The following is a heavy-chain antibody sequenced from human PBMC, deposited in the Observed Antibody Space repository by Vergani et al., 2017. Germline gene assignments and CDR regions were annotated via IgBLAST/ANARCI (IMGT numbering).Heavy chain of an antibody. V-gene: IGHV3-53*01. Sequence: EVQLVESGGGLIQHGGSLRLSCAASGFTVSSNYMSWVRQAPGKGLEWVSVIYSGGSTYYADSVKGRFTISRDNSKNTLYLQVNSLRAEDTAVYYCATALPGSGSYYWGQGTLVTVSS. CDR1: GFTVSSNY. D-gene: IGHD3-10*01. J-gene: IGHJ4*02. CDR2: IYSGGST. CDR3: ATALPGSGSYY.